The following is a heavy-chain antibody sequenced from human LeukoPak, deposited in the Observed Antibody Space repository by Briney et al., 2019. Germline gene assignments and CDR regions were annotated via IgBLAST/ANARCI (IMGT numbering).Heavy chain of an antibody. J-gene: IGHJ5*02. CDR2: IYYSGST. CDR1: GGSIRSSYYY. V-gene: IGHV4-61*01. CDR3: AREKDGYKERYNWFDP. Sequence: SETLSLTCTVSGGSIRSSYYYWGWIRQPPGKGLEWIGYIYYSGSTNYNPSLKSRVTISVDTSKNQFSLKLSSVTAADTAVYYCAREKDGYKERYNWFDPWAREPWSPSPQ. D-gene: IGHD5-24*01.